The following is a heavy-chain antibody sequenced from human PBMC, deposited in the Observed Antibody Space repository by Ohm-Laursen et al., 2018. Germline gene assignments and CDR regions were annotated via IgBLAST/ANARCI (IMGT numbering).Heavy chain of an antibody. V-gene: IGHV1-58*01. CDR1: GFTFTSSA. Sequence: SVKVSCKASGFTFTSSAVQWVRQARGQRLEWIGWIVVGSGNTNYAQKFQERVTITRDMSTSTAYMELSSLGSEDTAVYYCAKDDSVYYGSGRDYWGQGTLVTVSS. J-gene: IGHJ4*02. D-gene: IGHD3-10*01. CDR2: IVVGSGNT. CDR3: AKDDSVYYGSGRDY.